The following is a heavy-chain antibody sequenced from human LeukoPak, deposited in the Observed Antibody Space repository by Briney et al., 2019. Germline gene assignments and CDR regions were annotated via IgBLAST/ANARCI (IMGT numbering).Heavy chain of an antibody. D-gene: IGHD3-22*01. J-gene: IGHJ6*02. CDR3: ARHGRSERFSSGYYSYYYYGMDV. CDR1: GFTFSSYA. CDR2: MSGSGGST. V-gene: IGHV3-23*01. Sequence: GGSLRLSCAASGFTFSSYAMSWVRQAPGKGLEWVSAMSGSGGSTYYADSVKGRFTTSRDNSKNTLYLQMNSLRAEDTAVYYCARHGRSERFSSGYYSYYYYGMDVWGQGTTVTVSS.